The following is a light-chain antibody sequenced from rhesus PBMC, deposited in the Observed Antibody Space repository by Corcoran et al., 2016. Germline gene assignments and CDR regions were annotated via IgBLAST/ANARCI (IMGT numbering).Light chain of an antibody. Sequence: DIQMTQSPSSLSASVGDRVTITCRASANVNNYLNWYQQKSGKAPKLLIYKASTLQSVVPSRFSGSGSGTDYTFTISSLQPENVATYYCQHGYGTPWTFGQGTKVEIK. CDR1: ANVNNY. CDR2: KAS. V-gene: IGKV1-74*01. J-gene: IGKJ1*01. CDR3: QHGYGTPWT.